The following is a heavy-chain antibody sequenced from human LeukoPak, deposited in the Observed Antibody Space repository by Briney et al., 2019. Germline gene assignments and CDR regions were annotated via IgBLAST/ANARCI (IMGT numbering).Heavy chain of an antibody. J-gene: IGHJ6*02. CDR1: GYTFTSYA. CDR2: ISGYNGNT. CDR3: ARGYSYGSDYYYGMDV. D-gene: IGHD5-18*01. Sequence: ASVKVSCTASGYTFTSYAISWVRQAPGQGLEWMGWISGYNGNTKYAQKVQGRVTMTTDTSTSTAYMELRSLRSDDTAVYYCARGYSYGSDYYYGMDVWGQGTTVTVSS. V-gene: IGHV1-18*01.